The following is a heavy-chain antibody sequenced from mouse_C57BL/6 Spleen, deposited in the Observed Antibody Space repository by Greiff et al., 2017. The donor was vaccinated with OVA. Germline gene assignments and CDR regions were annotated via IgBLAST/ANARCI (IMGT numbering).Heavy chain of an antibody. Sequence: VQLQQPGPELVKPGPSVKLSCKASGYTFTSYWMHWVKQRPGQGLEWLGNINPSNGGTNYNEKFKSKATLTVDKSSSTDYMQLSSLTSEDSAVYDCARTGYYYDYGYAMDYWGQGTSVTVSS. V-gene: IGHV1-53*01. CDR2: INPSNGGT. J-gene: IGHJ4*01. D-gene: IGHD2-4*01. CDR3: ARTGYYYDYGYAMDY. CDR1: GYTFTSYW.